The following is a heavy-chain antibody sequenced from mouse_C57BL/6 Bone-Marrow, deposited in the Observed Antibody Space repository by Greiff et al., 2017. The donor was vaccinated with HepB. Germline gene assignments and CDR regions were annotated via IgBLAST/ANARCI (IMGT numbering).Heavy chain of an antibody. CDR2: ISSGSSTI. J-gene: IGHJ2*01. Sequence: EVQRVESGGGLVKPGGSLKLSCAASGFTFSDYGMHWVRQAPEKGLEWVAYISSGSSTIYYADTVNGRFTISRDNAKNTLFLRMTSLRSEDTAMYYCARAHYYGSSSDYWGQGTTLTVSS. D-gene: IGHD1-1*01. V-gene: IGHV5-17*01. CDR1: GFTFSDYG. CDR3: ARAHYYGSSSDY.